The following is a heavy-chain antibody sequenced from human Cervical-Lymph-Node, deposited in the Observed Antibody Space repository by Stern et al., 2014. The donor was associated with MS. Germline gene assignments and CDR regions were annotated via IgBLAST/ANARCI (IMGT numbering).Heavy chain of an antibody. J-gene: IGHJ4*02. V-gene: IGHV3-30*18. Sequence: VQLVESGGGVVQPGGSLRLSCAVSGFSLHDYGMHWVRQAPGEGLEWVASLSADGSNTYSADSVKGRFTISKYNSKNTLFLQMNSLRAEDTAIYYCVKERRTIFGVLIYYFDDWGQGTRVTVSS. CDR3: VKERRTIFGVLIYYFDD. D-gene: IGHD3-3*01. CDR1: GFSLHDYG. CDR2: LSADGSNT.